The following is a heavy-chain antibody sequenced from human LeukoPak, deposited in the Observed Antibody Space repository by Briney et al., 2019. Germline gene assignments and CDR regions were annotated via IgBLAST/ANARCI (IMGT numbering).Heavy chain of an antibody. J-gene: IGHJ6*02. CDR3: ARRGITISGVLVYHYSGLDV. V-gene: IGHV3-7*02. D-gene: IGHD3-3*01. Sequence: GGSLRLSCAGSGFTFSSHWMTWVRQAPGKGLEWVASIKDDGSEKHFLDSVNGRFAISRDNAKNSLYLQMSSLRAEDTAVYYCARRGITISGVLVYHYSGLDVWGQGTAVTVSS. CDR1: GFTFSSHW. CDR2: IKDDGSEK.